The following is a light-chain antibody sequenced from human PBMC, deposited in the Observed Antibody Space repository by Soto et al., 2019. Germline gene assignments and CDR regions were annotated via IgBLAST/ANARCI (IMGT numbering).Light chain of an antibody. Sequence: DILMTQSPATLSVSPGESATLSCKASQSVSTSLAWYQQKPGQAPRVLIYSASTRATGIPARFSGSGSGTDFTLTISSLLPEDVATYYCQQGYSTPVTFGQGTRLEIK. CDR1: QSVSTS. CDR2: SAS. J-gene: IGKJ5*01. V-gene: IGKV3-15*01. CDR3: QQGYSTPVT.